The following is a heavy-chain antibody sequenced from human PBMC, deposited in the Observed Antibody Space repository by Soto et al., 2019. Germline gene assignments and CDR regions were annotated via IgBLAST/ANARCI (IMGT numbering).Heavy chain of an antibody. CDR2: IYHSGST. CDR1: GYSISSGYY. J-gene: IGHJ4*02. D-gene: IGHD5-18*01. V-gene: IGHV4-38-2*02. CDR3: AREDELWLDY. Sequence: QVQLQESGPGLVKPSETLSLTCAVSGYSISSGYYWGWIRQPPGKGLEWIGSIYHSGSTYYNPSLKSRVTISVDTSKNQFALKLSSVTAADTAVYYCAREDELWLDYWGQGTLVTVSS.